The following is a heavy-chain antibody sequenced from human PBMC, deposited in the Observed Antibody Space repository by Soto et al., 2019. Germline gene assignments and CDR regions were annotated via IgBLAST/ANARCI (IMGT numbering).Heavy chain of an antibody. V-gene: IGHV3-49*04. CDR2: IRSKAYGGTT. Sequence: GGSRRLSCTASGFTFGDYAMSWVRQAPGKGLEWAGFIRSKAYGGTTEYAASVKGRFTISRDDSKGIAYLQMNSLKTEDTAVYYCTRGLYYGSGSYYTSYYYYGMDVWGQGTTVTVSS. D-gene: IGHD3-10*01. J-gene: IGHJ6*02. CDR3: TRGLYYGSGSYYTSYYYYGMDV. CDR1: GFTFGDYA.